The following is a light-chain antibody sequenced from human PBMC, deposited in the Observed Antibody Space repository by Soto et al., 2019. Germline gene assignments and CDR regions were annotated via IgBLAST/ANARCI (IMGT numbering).Light chain of an antibody. CDR2: EVS. CDR1: SSDVGRYNY. V-gene: IGLV2-14*01. Sequence: QSALAQPASVSGSPGQSITISCTGTSSDVGRYNYVAWYQQHPGKAPKVLIFEVSNRPSGVSSRFSGSKSGNTASLNISRLQAEDEADYYCSSYATSSTLVFGTGTKLTVL. CDR3: SSYATSSTLV. J-gene: IGLJ1*01.